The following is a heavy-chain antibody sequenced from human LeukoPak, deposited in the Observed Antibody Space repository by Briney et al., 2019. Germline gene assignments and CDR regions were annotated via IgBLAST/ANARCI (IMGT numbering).Heavy chain of an antibody. CDR1: GYSFTAYY. Sequence: ASVKVSCKASGYSFTAYYMHWVRQAPGQGLEWMGWINPNSGGTNYAQKFQGRVTMTRDTSISTAYMELSRLRSDDTAVYYCARDNYGSGNDYWGQGTLVTVSS. J-gene: IGHJ4*02. CDR3: ARDNYGSGNDY. CDR2: INPNSGGT. V-gene: IGHV1-2*02. D-gene: IGHD3-10*01.